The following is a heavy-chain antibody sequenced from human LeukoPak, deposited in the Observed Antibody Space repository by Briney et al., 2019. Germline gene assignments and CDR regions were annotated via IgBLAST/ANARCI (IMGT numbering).Heavy chain of an antibody. CDR3: ARGLPNYYGMDV. CDR1: GFTFSSYD. CDR2: IGTAGDT. J-gene: IGHJ6*02. Sequence: GGSLRLSCAASGFTFSSYDMHWVRQGTGKGLEWVSAIGTAGDTYYPGSVKGRFTISRENAKNSLYLQMNSLRAGDTAVNYCARGLPNYYGMDVWGQGTTVTVSS. V-gene: IGHV3-13*01.